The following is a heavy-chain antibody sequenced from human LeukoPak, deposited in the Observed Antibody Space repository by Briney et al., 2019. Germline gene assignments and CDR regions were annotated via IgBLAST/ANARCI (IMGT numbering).Heavy chain of an antibody. CDR2: IYYSGST. D-gene: IGHD6-13*01. V-gene: IGHV4-39*07. Sequence: SETLSLTCTVSGGSISSYYWGWIRQPPGKGLEWIGSIYYSGSTYYNPSLKSRVTISVDTSKNQFSLKLSSVTAADTAVYYCARDRGRIAAAVFEEYWGQGTLVTVSS. J-gene: IGHJ4*02. CDR3: ARDRGRIAAAVFEEY. CDR1: GGSISSYY.